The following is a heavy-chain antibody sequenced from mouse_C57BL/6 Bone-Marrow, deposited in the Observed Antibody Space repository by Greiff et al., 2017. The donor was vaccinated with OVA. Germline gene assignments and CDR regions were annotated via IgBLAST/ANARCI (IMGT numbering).Heavy chain of an antibody. CDR2: ISGGGGNT. CDR1: GFTFSSYT. Sequence: EVQLVESGGGLVKPGGSLKLSCAASGFTFSSYTMSWVRQTPEKRLEWVATISGGGGNTYYPDSVKGRFTISRDNAKTTLYLQMSSLRSEDTALYYCARLYGSSYWYFDGWGTGTTVTVSS. J-gene: IGHJ1*03. D-gene: IGHD1-1*01. V-gene: IGHV5-9*01. CDR3: ARLYGSSYWYFDG.